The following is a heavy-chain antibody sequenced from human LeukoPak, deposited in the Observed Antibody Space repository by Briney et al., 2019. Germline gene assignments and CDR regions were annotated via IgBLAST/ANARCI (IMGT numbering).Heavy chain of an antibody. CDR3: ARGPGLYGDSVGYFDS. D-gene: IGHD4-17*01. V-gene: IGHV3-30*04. J-gene: IGHJ4*02. Sequence: GGSLRLSYTASAFTFRTYAMHWVRQTPGKGLEWVATISFDGKNKYYTDSVKGRFTISRDNSKDTVYLQMNSLRAEDTAVCYCARGPGLYGDSVGYFDSWGQGTLVTVSS. CDR2: ISFDGKNK. CDR1: AFTFRTYA.